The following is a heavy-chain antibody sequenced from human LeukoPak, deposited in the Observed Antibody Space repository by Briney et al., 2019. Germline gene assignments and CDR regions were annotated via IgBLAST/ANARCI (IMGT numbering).Heavy chain of an antibody. J-gene: IGHJ6*03. Sequence: PGGSLRLSCAGSGFTLSNSWMGWVRQAPGKGLEWVSSISSSSSYIYYADSVKGRFTISRDNAKNSLYLQMNSLRAEDTAVYYCASRGYYYMDVWGKGTTVTVSS. V-gene: IGHV3-21*01. CDR1: GFTLSNSW. D-gene: IGHD3-10*01. CDR2: ISSSSSYI. CDR3: ASRGYYYMDV.